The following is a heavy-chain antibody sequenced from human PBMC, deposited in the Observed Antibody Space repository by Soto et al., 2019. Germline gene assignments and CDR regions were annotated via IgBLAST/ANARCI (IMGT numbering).Heavy chain of an antibody. J-gene: IGHJ6*02. CDR3: AKGLVTALLPGWGMDV. Sequence: QVQLVESGGGVVQPGRSLRLSCAASGFTFSSYGMHWVRQAPGKGLEWVAVISYDGSNKYYADSVKGRFTISRDNSKNTLYLQMNSLRAEDTAVYYCAKGLVTALLPGWGMDVWGQGTTVTVSS. CDR2: ISYDGSNK. V-gene: IGHV3-30*18. D-gene: IGHD5-18*01. CDR1: GFTFSSYG.